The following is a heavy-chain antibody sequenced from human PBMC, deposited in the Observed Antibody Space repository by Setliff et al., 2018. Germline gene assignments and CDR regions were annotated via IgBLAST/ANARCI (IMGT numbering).Heavy chain of an antibody. CDR2: IYYSGST. V-gene: IGHV4-30-4*08. J-gene: IGHJ3*02. Sequence: SETLSLTCTVSGGSISSGDYYWSWIRQPPGKGLEFVGYIYYSGSTYYNPSLKSRVTISIGTSKNQFSLKVNSVTAADTAVYYCASAPLLYSDSSGLSGTFDIWGQGTMVTVSS. D-gene: IGHD3-22*01. CDR3: ASAPLLYSDSSGLSGTFDI. CDR1: GGSISSGDYY.